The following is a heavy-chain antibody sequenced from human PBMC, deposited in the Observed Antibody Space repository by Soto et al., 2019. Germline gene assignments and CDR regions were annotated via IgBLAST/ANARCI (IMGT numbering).Heavy chain of an antibody. Sequence: ASVQVSCKASGGTFSSYAISWVRQAPGQGLEWMGGIIPIFGTANYAQKFQGRVTITADKSTSTAYMELSSLRSEDTAVYYCARSPVGPPPYYYYYYGMDVWGQGTTVTVSS. D-gene: IGHD2-15*01. CDR3: ARSPVGPPPYYYYYYGMDV. J-gene: IGHJ6*02. V-gene: IGHV1-69*06. CDR2: IIPIFGTA. CDR1: GGTFSSYA.